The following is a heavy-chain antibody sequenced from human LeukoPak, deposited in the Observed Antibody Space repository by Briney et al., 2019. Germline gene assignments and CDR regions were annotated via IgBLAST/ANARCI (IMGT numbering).Heavy chain of an antibody. CDR2: VLPADSAT. D-gene: IGHD2-21*02. V-gene: IGHV5-51*01. CDR1: GYTFTNYR. CDR3: ARRAYCGGDCYVDY. J-gene: IGHJ4*02. Sequence: GESLKISCKGSGYTFTNYRIGWARKTPGKDLEWMGIVLPADSATTYSPSFQCQVTISADKSITTAYLQWSSLKASDTAMYYCARRAYCGGDCYVDYWGQGAPVTVSS.